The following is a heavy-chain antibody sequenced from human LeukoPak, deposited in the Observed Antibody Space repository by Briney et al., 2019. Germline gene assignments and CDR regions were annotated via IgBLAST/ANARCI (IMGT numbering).Heavy chain of an antibody. Sequence: PGGSLRLSCAASGFTFSSSGMHWVRQAPGKGLEWVAVISYDGSNKYYADSVKGRFTISRDNSKNTLYLQMNSLRAEDTAVYYCAREYYDILTGYRRGANFDYWGQGTLVTVSS. CDR1: GFTFSSSG. CDR3: AREYYDILTGYRRGANFDY. CDR2: ISYDGSNK. J-gene: IGHJ4*02. V-gene: IGHV3-30*19. D-gene: IGHD3-9*01.